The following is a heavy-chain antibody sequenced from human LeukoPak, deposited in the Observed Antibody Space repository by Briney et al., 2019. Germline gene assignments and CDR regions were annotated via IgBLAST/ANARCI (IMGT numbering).Heavy chain of an antibody. CDR1: GGSISSYY. V-gene: IGHV4-59*01. J-gene: IGHJ4*02. CDR3: ARDGADYYDSSGYSYFDY. CDR2: IYYSGST. Sequence: SETLSLTCTVSGGSISSYYWSWIRQPPGKGLEWIGYIYYSGSTNYYPSLKSRVTISVDTSKNQFSLKLSSVTAADTAVYYCARDGADYYDSSGYSYFDYWGQGTLVTVSS. D-gene: IGHD3-22*01.